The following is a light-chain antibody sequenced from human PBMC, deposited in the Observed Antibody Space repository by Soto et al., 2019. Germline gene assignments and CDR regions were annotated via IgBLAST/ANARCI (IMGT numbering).Light chain of an antibody. CDR1: QGISDL. CDR3: QQANSFPLT. CDR2: AAS. V-gene: IGKV1-12*01. Sequence: DIQMTQSPSSVSASVGDRVTITCRASQGISDLLAWYQQKPGKAPKLLIHAASSLQSGVPSRFTGTRSGTDCPLTISSLQSEDFATYYGQQANSFPLTFGGGTKVEIE. J-gene: IGKJ4*01.